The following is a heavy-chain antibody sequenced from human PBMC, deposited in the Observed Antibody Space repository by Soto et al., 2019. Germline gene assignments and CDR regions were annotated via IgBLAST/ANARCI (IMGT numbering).Heavy chain of an antibody. V-gene: IGHV6-1*01. Sequence: SQTLPLTCDISGDSVSSKSAAWNWIRQSPSRGLEWLGRTYYRSKWYNDYAVSVKSRITINPDTSKNQFSLQLNSVTPDDTAVYYCARTTYDVVVYWGQGTLVTVSS. J-gene: IGHJ4*02. CDR1: GDSVSSKSAA. CDR2: TYYRSKWYN. D-gene: IGHD3-3*01. CDR3: ARTTYDVVVY.